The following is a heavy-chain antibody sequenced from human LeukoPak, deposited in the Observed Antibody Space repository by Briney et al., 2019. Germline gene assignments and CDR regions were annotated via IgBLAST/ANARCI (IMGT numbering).Heavy chain of an antibody. CDR2: ISAYNGNT. J-gene: IGHJ6*03. CDR1: GYTFTSNG. D-gene: IGHD3-10*01. CDR3: ARDHVLLWFGESPDYYYYYMDV. V-gene: IGHV1-18*01. Sequence: VASVKVSCKASGYTFTSNGISWVRQAPGQGLEWMGWISAYNGNTNYAQKLQGRVTMTTDTSTSTAYMELRSLRSDDTAVYYCARDHVLLWFGESPDYYYYYMDVWGKGTTVTISS.